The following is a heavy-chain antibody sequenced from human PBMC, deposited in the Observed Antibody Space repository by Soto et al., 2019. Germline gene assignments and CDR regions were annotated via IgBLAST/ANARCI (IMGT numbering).Heavy chain of an antibody. J-gene: IGHJ4*02. V-gene: IGHV1-69*04. CDR3: ASTPDYDGLPVDY. CDR2: IIPILGIA. Sequence: SVKVSCKASGGTFSSYAISWVRQAPGQGLEWMGRIIPILGIANYAQKFQGRVTITADKSTSTAYMELSSLRSEDTAVYYGASTPDYDGLPVDYWGQGTPVTVSS. CDR1: GGTFSSYA. D-gene: IGHD3-22*01.